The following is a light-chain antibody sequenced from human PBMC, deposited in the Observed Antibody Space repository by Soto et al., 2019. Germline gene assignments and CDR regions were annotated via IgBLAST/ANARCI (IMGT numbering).Light chain of an antibody. CDR1: QTISSW. J-gene: IGKJ1*01. V-gene: IGKV1-5*03. Sequence: DIQMTQSPSTLSGSVGDRVTITCRASQTISSWLAWYQQKPGKAPKLLIYKASTLKSGVPSRFSGSGSGTECTLTISSLQADDVATYYCQHYNSYSEAFGQGTKVELK. CDR2: KAS. CDR3: QHYNSYSEA.